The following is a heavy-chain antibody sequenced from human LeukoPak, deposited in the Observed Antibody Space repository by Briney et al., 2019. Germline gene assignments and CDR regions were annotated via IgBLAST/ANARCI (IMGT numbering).Heavy chain of an antibody. Sequence: SQTLSLTCAISGDSVSNKDAAWNWIRQSPSRGLEWLGRTYYRSKWYDDYAISVKSRITISTDTSKNQFSLQLNSVTPEDTAVYYCARPTFTQQVAWFDPWGQGTQVTVSS. CDR1: GDSVSNKDAA. J-gene: IGHJ5*02. CDR2: TYYRSKWYD. CDR3: ARPTFTQQVAWFDP. V-gene: IGHV6-1*01. D-gene: IGHD3-16*01.